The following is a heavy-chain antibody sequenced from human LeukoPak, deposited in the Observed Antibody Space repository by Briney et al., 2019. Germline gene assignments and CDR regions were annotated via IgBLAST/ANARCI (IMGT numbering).Heavy chain of an antibody. J-gene: IGHJ4*02. CDR3: ATGGYSYGYRNFDY. V-gene: IGHV1-69*13. D-gene: IGHD5-18*01. CDR1: GGTFSSYA. CDR2: IIPIFGTA. Sequence: GASVKVSCKASGGTFSSYAISWVRQAPGQGLEWMGGIIPIFGTANYAQKFQGRVTITADESTSTAYMELSSLRSEDTAVYYCATGGYSYGYRNFDYWGQGTLVTVTS.